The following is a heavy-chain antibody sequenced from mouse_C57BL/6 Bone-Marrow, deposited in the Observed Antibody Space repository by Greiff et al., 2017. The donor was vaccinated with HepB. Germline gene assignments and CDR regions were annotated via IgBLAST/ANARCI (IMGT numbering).Heavy chain of an antibody. CDR3: ARGSYVWYFDV. CDR1: GYSITSGYY. CDR2: ISYDGSN. J-gene: IGHJ1*03. Sequence: ESGPGLVKPSQSLSLTCSVTGYSITSGYYWNWIRQFPGNKLEWMGYISYDGSNNYNPSLKNRISITRDTSKNQFFLKLNSVTTEDTATYYCARGSYVWYFDVWGTGTTVTVSS. D-gene: IGHD1-1*01. V-gene: IGHV3-6*01.